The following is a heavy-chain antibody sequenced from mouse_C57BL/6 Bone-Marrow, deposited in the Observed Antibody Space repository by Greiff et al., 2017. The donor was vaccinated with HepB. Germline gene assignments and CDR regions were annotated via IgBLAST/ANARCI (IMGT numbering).Heavy chain of an antibody. Sequence: PLQQSGAELVRPGASVTLFCKASGFPFPDFEMNWVKQTPWHGLEWVGAIDPETGGTAYNQKFQGKAILTADKSSSTAYMELRSLTSEDSAVYYCTRVGSSYNYYAMDYWGQGTSVTVSS. CDR1: GFPFPDFE. J-gene: IGHJ4*01. D-gene: IGHD1-1*01. V-gene: IGHV1-15*01. CDR2: IDPETGGT. CDR3: TRVGSSYNYYAMDY.